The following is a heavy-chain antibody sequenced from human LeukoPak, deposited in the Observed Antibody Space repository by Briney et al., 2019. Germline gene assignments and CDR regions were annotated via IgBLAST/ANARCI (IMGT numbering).Heavy chain of an antibody. Sequence: ASVKVSCKASGYTFTSYGISWVRQATGQGLEWMGWMNPNSGNTGYAQKFQGRVTMTRNTSISTAYMELSSLRSEDTAVYYCASWSSSWAYYYYYGMDVWGQGTTVTVSS. V-gene: IGHV1-8*02. CDR1: GYTFTSYG. D-gene: IGHD6-13*01. CDR3: ASWSSSWAYYYYYGMDV. J-gene: IGHJ6*02. CDR2: MNPNSGNT.